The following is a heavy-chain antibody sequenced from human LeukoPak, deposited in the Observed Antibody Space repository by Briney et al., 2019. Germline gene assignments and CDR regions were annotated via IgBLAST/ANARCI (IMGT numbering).Heavy chain of an antibody. Sequence: GGSLRLSCIASGFTVSSYEMRWVRQAPGKGLEWVSYISSSSGIFYADSVKGRFTISRDNARNSLYLQLNSLSAEDTAVYYCARGFSYWGQGTLVTVSS. CDR2: ISSSSGI. V-gene: IGHV3-48*03. CDR1: GFTVSSYE. J-gene: IGHJ4*02. CDR3: ARGFSY.